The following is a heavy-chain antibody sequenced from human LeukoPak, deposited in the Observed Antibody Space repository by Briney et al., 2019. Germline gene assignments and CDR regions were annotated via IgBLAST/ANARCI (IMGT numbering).Heavy chain of an antibody. CDR1: GGSISSGGYY. CDR3: ARGTPGGYSSSLNYYYYYYMDV. CDR2: IYYSGST. Sequence: SQTLSLTCTVSGGSISSGGYYWSWIRQHPGQGLEWIGYIYYSGSTYYNPSLKSRVTISVDTSKNQFSLKLSSVTAADTAVYYCARGTPGGYSSSLNYYYYYYMDVWGKGTTVTVSS. J-gene: IGHJ6*03. D-gene: IGHD6-6*01. V-gene: IGHV4-31*03.